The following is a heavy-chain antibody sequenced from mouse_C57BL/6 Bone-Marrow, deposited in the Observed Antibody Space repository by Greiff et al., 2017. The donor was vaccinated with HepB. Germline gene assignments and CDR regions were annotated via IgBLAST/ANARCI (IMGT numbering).Heavy chain of an antibody. D-gene: IGHD1-1*01. CDR1: GFNIKDDY. Sequence: VTLKESGAELVRPGASVKLSCTASGFNIKDDYMHWVKQRPEQGLEWIGWIDPENGDTEYASKFQGKATITADTSSNTAYLQLSSLTSEDTAVYYCTTRDGSSYYAMDYWGQGTSVTVSS. CDR2: IDPENGDT. J-gene: IGHJ4*01. V-gene: IGHV14-4*01. CDR3: TTRDGSSYYAMDY.